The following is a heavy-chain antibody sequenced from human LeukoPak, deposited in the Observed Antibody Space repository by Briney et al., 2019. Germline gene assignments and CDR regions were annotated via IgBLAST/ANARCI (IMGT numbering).Heavy chain of an antibody. J-gene: IGHJ4*02. V-gene: IGHV3-9*01. D-gene: IGHD6-13*01. CDR2: INWNSGSI. CDR3: AKDMAAAEHFFDS. Sequence: GVSLRLSCAASGFTFGDYSMHWVRQAPGKGLQWVSGINWNSGSIAYVDSVKGRFTISRDNAKNSLYLQMNSLRPEDTALYYCAKDMAAAEHFFDSWGPGTLVTVSS. CDR1: GFTFGDYS.